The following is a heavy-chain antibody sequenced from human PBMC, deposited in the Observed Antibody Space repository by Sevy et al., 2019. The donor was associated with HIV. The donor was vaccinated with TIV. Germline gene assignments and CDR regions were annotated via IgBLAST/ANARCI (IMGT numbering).Heavy chain of an antibody. Sequence: GGSLRLSCAASGFTFSSYAMSWVLQAPGKGLEWVSAISGSGNTYYADSVKGRFTISTDNPKNTLFLQRNSLRAEDTAVYYCAKDRSHIIMIRGVIIFDYWGQGTLVTVSS. J-gene: IGHJ4*02. D-gene: IGHD3-10*01. CDR3: AKDRSHIIMIRGVIIFDY. CDR1: GFTFSSYA. CDR2: ISGSGNT. V-gene: IGHV3-23*01.